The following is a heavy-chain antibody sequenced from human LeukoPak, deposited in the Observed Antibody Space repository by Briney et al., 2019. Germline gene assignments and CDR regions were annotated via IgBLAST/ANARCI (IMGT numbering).Heavy chain of an antibody. Sequence: SETLSLACAVYGGSLSGYYWTWIPQPPGKGLEWIAEINHSGSTNYNPSLHRRVTISVYTSKNQFSLKLISVTAADTAVSHPARERAGIGREWLFIDHHWFDPWGQGTLVTVSS. CDR3: ARERAGIGREWLFIDHHWFDP. D-gene: IGHD3-3*01. CDR1: GGSLSGYY. CDR2: INHSGST. V-gene: IGHV4-34*01. J-gene: IGHJ5*02.